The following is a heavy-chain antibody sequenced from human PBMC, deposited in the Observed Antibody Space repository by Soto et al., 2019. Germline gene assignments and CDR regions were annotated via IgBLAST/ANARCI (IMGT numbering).Heavy chain of an antibody. Sequence: PGGSLRLSCAASGFTFSSYAMSWVRQAPGKGLEWVSAISGSGGSTYYADSVKGRFTISRDNSKNTLYLQMNSLRADDTAVYYCAKDLYKYYDSSGYYWGQGTLVTVAS. D-gene: IGHD3-22*01. CDR3: AKDLYKYYDSSGYY. V-gene: IGHV3-23*01. CDR1: GFTFSSYA. CDR2: ISGSGGST. J-gene: IGHJ4*02.